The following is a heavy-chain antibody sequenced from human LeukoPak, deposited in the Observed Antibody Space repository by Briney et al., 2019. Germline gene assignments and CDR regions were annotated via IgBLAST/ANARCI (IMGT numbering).Heavy chain of an antibody. V-gene: IGHV3-30*02. CDR1: GFTFNDYG. CDR2: IRHHGNDK. Sequence: GGSLRLSCAASGFTFNDYGMHWVRQAPGKGLEWVAYIRHHGNDKYYVDSVKGRFTVSRDTSKNMMYLQMNSLRTEDTAVYYCAKDANWACDYWGQGTLVTVSS. J-gene: IGHJ4*02. CDR3: AKDANWACDY. D-gene: IGHD3-16*01.